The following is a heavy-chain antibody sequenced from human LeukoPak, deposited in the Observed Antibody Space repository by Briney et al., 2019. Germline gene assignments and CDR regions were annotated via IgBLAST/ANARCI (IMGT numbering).Heavy chain of an antibody. J-gene: IGHJ5*02. D-gene: IGHD4-17*01. Sequence: SETLSLTCAVYGGSFSGYYWSWIRQPPGKGLEWIGEINHSGSTYYNPSLKSRVTISVDRSKNQFSLKLSSVTAADTAVYYCARHLQYGDYTDTWGQGTLVTVSS. V-gene: IGHV4-34*01. CDR3: ARHLQYGDYTDT. CDR2: INHSGST. CDR1: GGSFSGYY.